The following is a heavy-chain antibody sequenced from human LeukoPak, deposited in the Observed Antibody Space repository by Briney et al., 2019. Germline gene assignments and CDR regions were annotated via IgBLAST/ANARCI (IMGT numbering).Heavy chain of an antibody. CDR2: INSDGSST. V-gene: IGHV3-74*01. D-gene: IGHD3-9*01. CDR3: ANPILTDAFDI. J-gene: IGHJ3*02. CDR1: GFTFSSYW. Sequence: PGGSLRLSCAASGFTFSSYWMHWVRQAPGKGLVWVSRINSDGSSTNYADSVKGRFTISRDNAKNTLYLQMNSLRAEDTAVYYCANPILTDAFDIWGQGTVVTVSS.